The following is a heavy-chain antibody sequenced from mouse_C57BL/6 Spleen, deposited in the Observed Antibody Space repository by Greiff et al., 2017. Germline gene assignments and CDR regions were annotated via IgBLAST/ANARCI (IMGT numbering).Heavy chain of an antibody. D-gene: IGHD2-1*01. V-gene: IGHV14-1*01. CDR3: TTSSYGSYAGFAD. CDR2: IDPEDGDT. CDR1: GFNINDYY. Sequence: VHVKQSGAELVRPGASVKLSCTASGFNINDYYMHWVKQRPEQGLEWIGRIDPEDGDTEYAPKFQGKAIMTADTSSNTTYLKLSSLTSEDAAVYYCTTSSYGSYAGFADWGQGTLVTVSA. J-gene: IGHJ3*01.